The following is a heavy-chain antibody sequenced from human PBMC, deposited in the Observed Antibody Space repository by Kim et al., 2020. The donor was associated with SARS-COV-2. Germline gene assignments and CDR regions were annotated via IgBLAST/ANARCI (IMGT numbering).Heavy chain of an antibody. J-gene: IGHJ4*02. CDR3: VRYGRDYGAVH. CDR1: GFIFSDYS. Sequence: GGSLRLSCSASGFIFSDYSIHWVRRTPGEGLEYISATTRSGNASFYPASVEGRLTVSRDNSKNTLYLQMTGLRPEDTSVYYCVRYGRDYGAVHWGQGTVVIVSS. D-gene: IGHD3-10*01. V-gene: IGHV3-64D*06. CDR2: TTRSGNAS.